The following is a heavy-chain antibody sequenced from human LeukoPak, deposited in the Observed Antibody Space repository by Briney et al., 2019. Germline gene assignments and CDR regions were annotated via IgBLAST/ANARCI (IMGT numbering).Heavy chain of an antibody. Sequence: PGGSLRLSCAASGFTFSSYAMSWVRLAPGQGLELVSAISGSDGSTYYGASVKGRFTISRDNSKNTLYLQLNRLRAEDTAVYYCAKHEGSSGSYCHFHYWGQGTLVTVSS. CDR3: AKHEGSSGSYCHFHY. J-gene: IGHJ4*02. CDR2: ISGSDGST. V-gene: IGHV3-23*01. CDR1: GFTFSSYA. D-gene: IGHD3-10*01.